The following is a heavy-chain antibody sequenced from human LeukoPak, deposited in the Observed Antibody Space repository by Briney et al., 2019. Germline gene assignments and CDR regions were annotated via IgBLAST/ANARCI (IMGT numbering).Heavy chain of an antibody. CDR3: ARQGRDYVWGSYRYTEEG. V-gene: IGHV1-69*13. CDR1: GGTFSSYA. Sequence: SVKVSCKASGGTFSSYAISWVRQAPGQGLEWMGGIIPIFGTANYAQKFQGRVTITADGSTSTAYMELSSLRSEDTAVYYCARQGRDYVWGSYRYTEEGWGQGTLVTVS. D-gene: IGHD3-16*02. CDR2: IIPIFGTA. J-gene: IGHJ4*02.